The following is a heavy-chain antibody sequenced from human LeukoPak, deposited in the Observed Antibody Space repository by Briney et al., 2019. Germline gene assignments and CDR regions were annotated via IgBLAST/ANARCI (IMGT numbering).Heavy chain of an antibody. J-gene: IGHJ6*02. V-gene: IGHV1-46*01. Sequence: ASVKVSCKASGYTFTSYYMHWVRQAPGQGLEWMGIINPSGGSTSYAQKFQGRVTMTRDTSTSTVYMELSSLRSEDTAVYYCAREYSSSSDYYYGMDVWGQGTTVTVSS. CDR2: INPSGGST. CDR3: AREYSSSSDYYYGMDV. D-gene: IGHD6-6*01. CDR1: GYTFTSYY.